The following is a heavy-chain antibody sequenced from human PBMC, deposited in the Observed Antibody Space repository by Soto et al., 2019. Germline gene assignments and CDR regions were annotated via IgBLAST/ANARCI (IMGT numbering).Heavy chain of an antibody. CDR1: GGSISSSSYY. CDR3: ATLWFGEGNY. CDR2: IYYSGST. Sequence: QLQLQESGPGLVKPSETLSLTCTVSGGSISSSSYYWGWIRQPPGKGLEWIGSIYYSGSTYYNPSLKSRVTISVDTAKNQFSLKLSSVTAADTAVYYCATLWFGEGNYWGQGTLVTVSS. J-gene: IGHJ4*02. V-gene: IGHV4-39*01. D-gene: IGHD3-10*01.